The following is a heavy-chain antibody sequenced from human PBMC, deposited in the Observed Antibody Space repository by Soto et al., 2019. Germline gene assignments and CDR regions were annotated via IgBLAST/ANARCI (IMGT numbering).Heavy chain of an antibody. CDR3: ARDNTPYYDILTGYSAVDY. J-gene: IGHJ4*02. D-gene: IGHD3-9*01. Sequence: GASVKVSCKASGYTFNSYGVGWVRQAPGQGLEWMGWISTNNGNTNYAQNLQGRVTMTTDTSTSTAYLELRSLRSDDTAVYYCARDNTPYYDILTGYSAVDYWGQGTLVTVSS. CDR2: ISTNNGNT. V-gene: IGHV1-18*01. CDR1: GYTFNSYG.